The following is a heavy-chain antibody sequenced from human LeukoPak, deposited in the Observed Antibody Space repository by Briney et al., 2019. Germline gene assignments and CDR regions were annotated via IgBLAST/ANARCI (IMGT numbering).Heavy chain of an antibody. Sequence: GASVKVSCKASGYTLTEYYIHWVRQAPGQGLEWMGFITPDSGGTTYQQNFQGRVTMTRDTSISTFYMELSSLRPDDTAVYYCSTEDKYCTGANCGVFWGQGTLVTVSS. CDR3: STEDKYCTGANCGVF. CDR1: GYTLTEYY. CDR2: ITPDSGGT. V-gene: IGHV1-2*02. D-gene: IGHD2-8*02. J-gene: IGHJ4*02.